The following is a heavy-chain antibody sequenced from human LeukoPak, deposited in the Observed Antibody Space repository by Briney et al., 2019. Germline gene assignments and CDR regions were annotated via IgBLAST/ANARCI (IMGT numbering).Heavy chain of an antibody. D-gene: IGHD6-19*01. CDR1: GYTFTSYG. J-gene: IGHJ6*03. V-gene: IGHV1-18*01. CDR2: ISAYNGNT. CDR3: ARLIVAGHYYYYMDV. Sequence: ASVKVSCKASGYTFTSYGISWVRQAPGQGLEWMGWISAYNGNTNYAQKLQGRVTMTTDTSTSKAYMELRSLRSDDTAVYYCARLIVAGHYYYYMDVWGKGTTVTVSS.